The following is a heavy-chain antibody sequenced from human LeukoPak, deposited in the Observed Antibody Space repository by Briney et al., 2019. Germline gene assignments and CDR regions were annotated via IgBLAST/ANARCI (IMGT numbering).Heavy chain of an antibody. J-gene: IGHJ3*02. CDR2: ISGSGGST. V-gene: IGHV3-23*01. CDR1: GFTFSSNA. CDR3: ARDRSGRYPDAFDI. Sequence: GGSLRLSCAASGFTFSSNAMNWVRQAPGKGLEWVSAISGSGGSTYYADSVKGRFTISRDNSKNTLYLQMNSLRLEDTAVYYCARDRSGRYPDAFDIWGQGTMVTVSS. D-gene: IGHD1-26*01.